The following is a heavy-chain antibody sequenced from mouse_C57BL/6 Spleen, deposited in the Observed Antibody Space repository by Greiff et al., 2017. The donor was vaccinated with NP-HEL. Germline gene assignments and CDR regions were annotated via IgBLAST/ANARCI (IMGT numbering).Heavy chain of an antibody. CDR1: GYTFTSYW. D-gene: IGHD4-1*01. CDR3: AWVNWEYYYAMDY. J-gene: IGHJ4*01. CDR2: IYPGSGST. V-gene: IGHV1-55*01. Sequence: LQESGAELVKPGASVKMSCKASGYTFTSYWITWVKQRPGQGLEWIGDIYPGSGSTNYNEKFKSKATLTVDTSSSTAYMQLSSLTSEDSAVYYCAWVNWEYYYAMDYWGQGTSVTVSS.